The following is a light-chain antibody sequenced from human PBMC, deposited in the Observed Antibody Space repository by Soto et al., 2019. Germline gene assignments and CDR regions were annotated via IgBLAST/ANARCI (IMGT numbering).Light chain of an antibody. CDR3: QQYGSSPTT. J-gene: IGKJ1*01. CDR2: GAS. V-gene: IGKV3-20*01. CDR1: QSVFNNH. Sequence: EIVLTQSPATLSLSPGERATLSCRASQSVFNNHIGWYQQKPGQAPRRLIFGASFRATGIPDRFSGSGSGTDFTLTISRLEPEDFAVYYCQQYGSSPTTFGQGTKVDI.